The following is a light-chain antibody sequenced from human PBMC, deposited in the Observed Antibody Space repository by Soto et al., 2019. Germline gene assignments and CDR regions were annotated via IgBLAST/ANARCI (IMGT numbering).Light chain of an antibody. CDR2: DAS. CDR1: QGISSY. CDR3: QQFSSYPLT. J-gene: IGKJ4*01. V-gene: IGKV3-20*01. Sequence: LTQSPSFLSASVGDRVTITCRASQGISSYLAWYQQKPGQAPRLLIYDASSRATGIPDRFSGGGSGTDFTLTISRLEPEDFAVYYCQQFSSYPLTFGGGTKVDIK.